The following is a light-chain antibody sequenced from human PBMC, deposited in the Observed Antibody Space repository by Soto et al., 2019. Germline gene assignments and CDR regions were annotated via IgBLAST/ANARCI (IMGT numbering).Light chain of an antibody. V-gene: IGLV2-23*02. CDR1: RSDVGSYDL. CDR2: EVS. Sequence: QSALTQPASVSGSPGQSITISCTGTRSDVGSYDLVSWYQQHPGKAPKLMIYEVSQRPSGVSNRFSGSKSGNTASLTISGLQADDEADYYCASYGGSSTYVFGTGTKVTVL. CDR3: ASYGGSSTYV. J-gene: IGLJ1*01.